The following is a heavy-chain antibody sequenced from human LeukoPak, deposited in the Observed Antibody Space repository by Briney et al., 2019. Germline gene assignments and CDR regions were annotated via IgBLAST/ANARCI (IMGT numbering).Heavy chain of an antibody. V-gene: IGHV4-4*07. J-gene: IGHJ4*02. CDR2: IYTSGST. D-gene: IGHD2-15*01. CDR1: GGSISSYY. CDR3: ARAETKGYCSGGSCYSSYYFDY. Sequence: SETLSLTCTVSGGSISSYYWSWIRQPAGKGLEWIVRIYTSGSTNYNPSLKSRVTMSVDTSKNQFSLKLSSVTAADTAVYYCARAETKGYCSGGSCYSSYYFDYWGQGTLVTVSS.